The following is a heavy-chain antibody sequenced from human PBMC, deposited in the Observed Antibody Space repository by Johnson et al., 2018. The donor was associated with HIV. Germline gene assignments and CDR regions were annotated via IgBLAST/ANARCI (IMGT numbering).Heavy chain of an antibody. D-gene: IGHD2-15*01. CDR3: AKSSRRDIDKDDAFDI. V-gene: IGHV3-66*01. Sequence: QLVESGGGLVQPGGSLRLSCAASGFTVSSNYMSWVRQAPGKGLEWVSVIYSGGSTYYADSVKGRFTISRDNSKNTLYLQMNSLRAEDTAVYYCAKSSRRDIDKDDAFDIWGQGTMVTVSS. J-gene: IGHJ3*02. CDR2: IYSGGST. CDR1: GFTVSSNY.